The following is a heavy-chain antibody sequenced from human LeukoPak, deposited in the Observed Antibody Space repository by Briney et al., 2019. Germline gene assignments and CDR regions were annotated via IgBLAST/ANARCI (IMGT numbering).Heavy chain of an antibody. Sequence: GGSLRLSCAASGFTVSSNYMSWVRQAPGKGLEWVSVIYSGGSTYYADSVKDRFTISRDNSKNTLYLQMNSLRAEDTAVYYCARGHCSSISCSTYNYYGMDVWGQGTTVTVSS. V-gene: IGHV3-66*01. CDR3: ARGHCSSISCSTYNYYGMDV. D-gene: IGHD2-2*02. CDR2: IYSGGST. J-gene: IGHJ6*02. CDR1: GFTVSSNY.